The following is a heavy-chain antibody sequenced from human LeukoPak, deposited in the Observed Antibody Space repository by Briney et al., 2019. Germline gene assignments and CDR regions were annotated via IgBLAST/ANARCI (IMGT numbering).Heavy chain of an antibody. Sequence: ASVKVSCKASGYIFTTYFTHWVRQAPGQGLEWMGWIDTNTGNPTYAQGFTGRFAFSLDTSVSTTYLQISSLEAEDTAVYYCATILAVAGGSGMDVWGQGTTVTVSS. CDR2: IDTNTGNP. CDR3: ATILAVAGGSGMDV. J-gene: IGHJ6*02. D-gene: IGHD6-19*01. V-gene: IGHV7-4-1*02. CDR1: GYIFTTYF.